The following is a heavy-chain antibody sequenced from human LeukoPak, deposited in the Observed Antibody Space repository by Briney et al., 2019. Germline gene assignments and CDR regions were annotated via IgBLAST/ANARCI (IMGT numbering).Heavy chain of an antibody. Sequence: GGSLRLSCAASGFTFSSYGMHWVRQAPGKGLEWVAVISYDGSNKYYADSVKGRFTISRDNSKNTLYLQMNSLRAEDTAVYYCAKDSKSYSGCDLVDYGMDVWGQGTTVTVSS. J-gene: IGHJ6*02. CDR2: ISYDGSNK. D-gene: IGHD5-12*01. CDR3: AKDSKSYSGCDLVDYGMDV. CDR1: GFTFSSYG. V-gene: IGHV3-30*18.